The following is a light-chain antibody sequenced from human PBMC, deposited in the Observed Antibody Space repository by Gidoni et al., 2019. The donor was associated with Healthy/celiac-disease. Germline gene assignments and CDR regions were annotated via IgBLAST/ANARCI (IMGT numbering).Light chain of an antibody. V-gene: IGLV1-47*02. CDR2: DNY. CDR3: ATWDDSLRGVV. CDR1: SFNIGSNL. Sequence: QSVLTQPPSASGTPGQRVTFSCSGGSFNIGSNLVYWYQQRPGTAPKLVIYDNYGRPSGVPDRISGSKSGTSASLAISGLRSEDEADYYCATWDDSLRGVVFGGGTKLTVL. J-gene: IGLJ2*01.